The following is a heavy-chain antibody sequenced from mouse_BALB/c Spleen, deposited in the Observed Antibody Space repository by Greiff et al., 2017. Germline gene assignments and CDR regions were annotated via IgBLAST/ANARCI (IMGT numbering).Heavy chain of an antibody. D-gene: IGHD1-1*02. Sequence: DVMLVESGGGLVKPGGSLKLSCAASGFTFSSYAMSWVRQTPEKRLEWVASISSGGSTYYPDSVKGRFTISRDNARNILYLQMSSLRSEDTAMYYCARTGDYGGYFDVWGAGTTVTVSS. V-gene: IGHV5-6-5*01. J-gene: IGHJ1*01. CDR1: GFTFSSYA. CDR3: ARTGDYGGYFDV. CDR2: ISSGGST.